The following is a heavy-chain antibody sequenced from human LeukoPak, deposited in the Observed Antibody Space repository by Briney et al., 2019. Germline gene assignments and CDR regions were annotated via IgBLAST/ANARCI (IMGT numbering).Heavy chain of an antibody. D-gene: IGHD4-23*01. CDR2: VKTKAESYAT. V-gene: IGHV3-73*01. Sequence: GGSLRLSCAASGFTFSGSAIHWVRQASGKGLEWVARVKTKAESYATAYVASVKGRFTISRDDSKNTAYLQMDSLKTEDTAMYYCTRLSGGNSDSYYYGLDVWGQGTTVTVSS. J-gene: IGHJ6*02. CDR3: TRLSGGNSDSYYYGLDV. CDR1: GFTFSGSA.